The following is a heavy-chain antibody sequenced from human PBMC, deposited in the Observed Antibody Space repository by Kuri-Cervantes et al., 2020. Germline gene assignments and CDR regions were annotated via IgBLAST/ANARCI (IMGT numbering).Heavy chain of an antibody. CDR2: IIPIFGTA. D-gene: IGHD2-15*01. V-gene: IGHV1-69*13. Sequence: SVKVSCKASGGTFSSYVINWVRQAPEQGLEWMGGIIPIFGTANYAQKFQGRVTITADESTTTAYMELSRLRSDDTAVYYCARDLVAAAFPFYYYYYGMDVWGQGTTVTVSS. CDR1: GGTFSSYV. J-gene: IGHJ6*02. CDR3: ARDLVAAAFPFYYYYYGMDV.